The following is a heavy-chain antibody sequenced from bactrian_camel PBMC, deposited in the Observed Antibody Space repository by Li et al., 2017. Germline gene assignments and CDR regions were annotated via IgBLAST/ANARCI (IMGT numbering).Heavy chain of an antibody. CDR2: IDTDGTTR. CDR1: MPRYSNYC. D-gene: IGHD4*01. CDR3: AAEILFDYSDYTCSLHNLKPHY. V-gene: IGHV3S1*01. Sequence: VQLVESGGGSVQAGGTLRLSCSASMPRYSNYCMGWIRQAPGKEREGVAQIDTDGTTRYSASVKGRFTITQNSAKNTLLLQMNTLKPEDTAMYYCAAEILFDYSDYTCSLHNLKPHYWGQGTQVTVS. J-gene: IGHJ4*01.